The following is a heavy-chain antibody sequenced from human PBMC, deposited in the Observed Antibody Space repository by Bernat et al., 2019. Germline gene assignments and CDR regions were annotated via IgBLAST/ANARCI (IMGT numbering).Heavy chain of an antibody. J-gene: IGHJ5*02. Sequence: QVQLVQSGAEVKKPGASVKVSCKASGYTFTGYYMHWVRQAPGQGLEWMGWINPNSGGTNYAQKFQGRVTMTRDTSISTAYMELSRLRSDDTAVYYCARDCEVGLGGEWEQTRSGDENWFDPWGQGTLVTVSS. V-gene: IGHV1-2*02. CDR1: GYTFTGYY. CDR3: ARDCEVGLGGEWEQTRSGDENWFDP. D-gene: IGHD1-26*01. CDR2: INPNSGGT.